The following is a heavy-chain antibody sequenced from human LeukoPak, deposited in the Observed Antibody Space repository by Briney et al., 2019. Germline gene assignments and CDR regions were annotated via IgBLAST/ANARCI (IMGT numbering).Heavy chain of an antibody. Sequence: GGSLRLSCAASGFTISSYGMHWVRQAPGKGLEWVAFIRYDGSNKYYADSVKGRFTISRDNSKNTLYLQMNSLRAEDTAVYYCAKDRGSMWWQGNSRFDPWGQGTLVTVSS. CDR2: IRYDGSNK. CDR3: AKDRGSMWWQGNSRFDP. D-gene: IGHD2-21*01. CDR1: GFTISSYG. J-gene: IGHJ5*02. V-gene: IGHV3-30*02.